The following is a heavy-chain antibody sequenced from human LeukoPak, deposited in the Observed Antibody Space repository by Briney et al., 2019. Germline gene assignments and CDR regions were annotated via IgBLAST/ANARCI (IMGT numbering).Heavy chain of an antibody. V-gene: IGHV3-48*01. CDR1: GFTFSSYG. Sequence: GGSLRLSCAASGFTFSSYGMNWVRQAPGKGLEWVSYISSSSSTIYYADSVKGRFTISRDNAKNSLYLQMNSLRAEDTAVYYCARDLWGRTTGVVNWLDPWGQGTLVTVSS. CDR3: ARDLWGRTTGVVNWLDP. CDR2: ISSSSSTI. J-gene: IGHJ5*02. D-gene: IGHD1-7*01.